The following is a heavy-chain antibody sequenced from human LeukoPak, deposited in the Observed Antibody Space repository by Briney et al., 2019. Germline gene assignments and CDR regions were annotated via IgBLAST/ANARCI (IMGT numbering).Heavy chain of an antibody. Sequence: SVKVSCKASGGTFSSYAISWVRQAPGQGLEWMGGIIPIFGTANYAQKFQGRVTITADESTSTAYMELSSLRSEDTAVYYCATSGGSPYYFDYWGQGTLVTVSS. J-gene: IGHJ4*02. CDR2: IIPIFGTA. CDR3: ATSGGSPYYFDY. V-gene: IGHV1-69*13. D-gene: IGHD1-26*01. CDR1: GGTFSSYA.